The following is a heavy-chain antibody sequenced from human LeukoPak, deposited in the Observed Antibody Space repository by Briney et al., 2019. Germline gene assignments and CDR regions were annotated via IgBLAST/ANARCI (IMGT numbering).Heavy chain of an antibody. V-gene: IGHV3-9*01. CDR2: ISWNSGSI. CDR1: GFTFDDYA. D-gene: IGHD6-25*01. Sequence: GRSLRLSCAASGFTFDDYAMHWVRHAPGKGLEWVSGISWNSGSIVYADSVKGRFTISRDNAKNSLYLQMYSLRAEDTALYYCAKDIAAVPPLDYFDYWGQGTLVTVSS. CDR3: AKDIAAVPPLDYFDY. J-gene: IGHJ4*02.